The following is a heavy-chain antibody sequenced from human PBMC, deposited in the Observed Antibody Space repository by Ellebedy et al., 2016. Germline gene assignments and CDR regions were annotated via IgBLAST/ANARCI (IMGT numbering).Heavy chain of an antibody. CDR2: ISGSGGST. CDR3: AQVVPAVRGWFDP. V-gene: IGHV3-23*01. D-gene: IGHD2-2*01. CDR1: GFTFSSYA. Sequence: GGSLRLXXAASGFTFSSYAMSWVRQAPGKGLEWVSAISGSGGSTYYADSVKGRFTISRDNSKNTLYLQMNSLRAEDTAVYYCAQVVPAVRGWFDPWGQGTLVTVSS. J-gene: IGHJ5*02.